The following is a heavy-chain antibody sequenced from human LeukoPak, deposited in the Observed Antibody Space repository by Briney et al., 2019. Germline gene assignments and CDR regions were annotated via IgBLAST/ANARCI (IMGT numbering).Heavy chain of an antibody. J-gene: IGHJ1*01. CDR1: GFTFSSYW. CDR2: IKQDGSEK. D-gene: IGHD2-2*02. Sequence: RGSLRLSCAASGFTFSSYWMSWVRQAPGKGLEWVANIKQDGSEKYYVDSVKGRFTISRDNAKNSLYLQMNSLRAEDTAVYYCAREAYCSSTSCYNAEYFQHWGQGTLVTVSS. V-gene: IGHV3-7*03. CDR3: AREAYCSSTSCYNAEYFQH.